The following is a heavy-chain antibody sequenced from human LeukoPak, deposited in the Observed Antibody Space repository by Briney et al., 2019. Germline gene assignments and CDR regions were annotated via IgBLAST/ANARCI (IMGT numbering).Heavy chain of an antibody. CDR2: INSEGSTI. CDR1: GITFSTYW. J-gene: IGHJ4*02. D-gene: IGHD3-22*01. V-gene: IGHV3-74*01. CDR3: ARISSDSISYYDH. Sequence: GGSLRLSCAGSGITFSTYWMHWVRQAPGKGLVWVSRINSEGSTISHADSVKGRFTISRDNAKNTLFLQMNSLRAEDTAVYYCARISSDSISYYDHWGQGTLVTVSS.